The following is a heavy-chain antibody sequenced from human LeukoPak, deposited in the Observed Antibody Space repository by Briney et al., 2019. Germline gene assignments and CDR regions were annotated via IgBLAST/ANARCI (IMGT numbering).Heavy chain of an antibody. CDR1: GFTFSSYA. CDR2: ISGSGGST. Sequence: PGGSLRLSCAASGFTFSSYAMSWVRQAPGKGLEWVSAISGSGGSTYYADSVKGRFIISRDNSKNTLYLQMNSLRAEDTAVYYCAKVERPGIAAAGTLTGDYWGQGTLVTVSS. V-gene: IGHV3-23*01. CDR3: AKVERPGIAAAGTLTGDY. D-gene: IGHD6-13*01. J-gene: IGHJ4*02.